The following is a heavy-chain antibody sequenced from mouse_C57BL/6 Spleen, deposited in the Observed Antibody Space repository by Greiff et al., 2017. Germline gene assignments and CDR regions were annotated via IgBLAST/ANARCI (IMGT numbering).Heavy chain of an antibody. CDR2: IYPRSGNT. Sequence: VQLQQSGAELARPGASVKLSCKASGYTFTSYGISWVKQRTGQGLEWIGEIYPRSGNTYYNEKFKGKATLTADKSSSTAYMELRSLTSEDSAVYFCARSGYYGSSNYFDYWGQGTTLTVSS. V-gene: IGHV1-81*01. J-gene: IGHJ2*01. D-gene: IGHD1-1*01. CDR3: ARSGYYGSSNYFDY. CDR1: GYTFTSYG.